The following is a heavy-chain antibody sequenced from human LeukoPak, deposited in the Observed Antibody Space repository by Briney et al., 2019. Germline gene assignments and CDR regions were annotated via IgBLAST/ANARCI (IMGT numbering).Heavy chain of an antibody. CDR1: GDSFSNYY. Sequence: SETLSLTCNVSGDSFSNYYWSWIRQPAGRGLEWIGRIYGSGGSNYNPSLKSRVSISVDKSKNRFSLNLTSATAADTAVYYCAREAETYSSGFYYDQWGQGTLVTVSS. CDR3: AREAETYSSGFYYDQ. CDR2: IYGSGGS. J-gene: IGHJ4*02. V-gene: IGHV4-4*07. D-gene: IGHD5-18*01.